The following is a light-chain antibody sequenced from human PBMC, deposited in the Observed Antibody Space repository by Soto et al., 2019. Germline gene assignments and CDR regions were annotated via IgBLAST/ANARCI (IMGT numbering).Light chain of an antibody. CDR1: QGISNY. CDR3: QKYNSAPWT. J-gene: IGKJ1*01. Sequence: DIQMTQSPSSLSASVGDRVTITCRASQGISNYLAWYQQQPGKVPKLLIYVASTLQSGVPSRFSVSGSGTDFTLTISSLLPEDAATYYCQKYNSAPWTFGQGTKVEIK. CDR2: VAS. V-gene: IGKV1-27*01.